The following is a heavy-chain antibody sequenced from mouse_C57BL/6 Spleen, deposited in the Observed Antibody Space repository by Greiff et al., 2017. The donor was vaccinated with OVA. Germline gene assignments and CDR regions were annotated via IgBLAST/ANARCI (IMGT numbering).Heavy chain of an antibody. Sequence: VQLKESGPELVKPGASVKIPCKASGYTFTDYNMDWVKQSHGQSLEWIGDINPNNGGTIYNQKFKGKATLTVDKSSSTAYMELRSLTSEDTAVYYCARGGYYGSSHFDYWGQGTTLTVSS. CDR2: INPNNGGT. D-gene: IGHD1-1*01. V-gene: IGHV1-18*01. CDR3: ARGGYYGSSHFDY. J-gene: IGHJ2*01. CDR1: GYTFTDYN.